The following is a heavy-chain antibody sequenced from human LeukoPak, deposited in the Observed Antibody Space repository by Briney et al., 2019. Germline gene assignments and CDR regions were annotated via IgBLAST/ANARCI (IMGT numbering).Heavy chain of an antibody. D-gene: IGHD4-17*01. CDR3: ARYDYGDFVFGFDS. CDR1: GGSISSSSYY. V-gene: IGHV4-39*01. J-gene: IGHJ4*02. CDR2: IYYSGST. Sequence: PSETLSLTCTVSGGSISSSSYYWGWIRQPPGKGLEWIGSIYYSGSTYYNPSLKSRVTISIDTSKNQFSLKLTSVTAADTAVYYCARYDYGDFVFGFDSWGRGTLVTVSS.